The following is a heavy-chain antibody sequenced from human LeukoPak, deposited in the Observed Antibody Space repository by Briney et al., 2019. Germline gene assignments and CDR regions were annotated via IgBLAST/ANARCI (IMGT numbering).Heavy chain of an antibody. J-gene: IGHJ5*02. Sequence: GGSLKLSCAASGFTFSDSTMHWVRQASGKGLEWVGRIRSKANSYAAAYAASVKGRFTISRDDSKNTAYLQMNSLKTEDTAVYYCTRFLGYCSSTSCSNWFDPWGQGTLVTVSS. V-gene: IGHV3-73*01. CDR3: TRFLGYCSSTSCSNWFDP. D-gene: IGHD2-2*01. CDR1: GFTFSDST. CDR2: IRSKANSYAA.